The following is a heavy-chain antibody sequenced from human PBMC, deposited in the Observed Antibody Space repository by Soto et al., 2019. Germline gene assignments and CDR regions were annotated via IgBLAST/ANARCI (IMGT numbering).Heavy chain of an antibody. CDR1: GFTFSSYT. Sequence: EVQLLESGGGWVQPGGSLRLSCAASGFTFSSYTMSWVRQGPGKGLEWVSGISSSGGSTVYADSVKGRFTISRDTFKNTLYLQMDSLRAEDPAVYYCANGWADYWGQGTAVTVSS. CDR2: ISSSGGST. D-gene: IGHD6-19*01. CDR3: ANGWADY. V-gene: IGHV3-23*01. J-gene: IGHJ4*02.